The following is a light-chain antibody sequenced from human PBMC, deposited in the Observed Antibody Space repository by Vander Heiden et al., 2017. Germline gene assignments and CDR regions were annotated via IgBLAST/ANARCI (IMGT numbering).Light chain of an antibody. CDR1: NIGSKG. V-gene: IGLV3-21*02. Sequence: SYVLTQPPSVSVAPGQTAAFTCGGNNIGSKGVQWYRQEPGQAPVLVGYDDSDRPSGIPERFSGSTRGNTAMLTISRVEAGDEADYYCQVWDSITDHVFGTGTRVTVL. CDR3: QVWDSITDHV. J-gene: IGLJ1*01. CDR2: DDS.